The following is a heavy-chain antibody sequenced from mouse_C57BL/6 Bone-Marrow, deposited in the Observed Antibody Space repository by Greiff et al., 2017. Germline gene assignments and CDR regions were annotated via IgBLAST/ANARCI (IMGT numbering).Heavy chain of an antibody. D-gene: IGHD2-4*01. CDR3: ARDDYGIWYFDV. Sequence: VMLVESGGGLVKPGGSLKLSCAASGFTFSSYAMSWVRQTPEKRLEWVATISDGGSYTYYPDNVKGRFTISRDNAKNNLYLQMSHLKSEDTAMYYCARDDYGIWYFDVWGTGTTVTVSS. J-gene: IGHJ1*03. V-gene: IGHV5-4*01. CDR1: GFTFSSYA. CDR2: ISDGGSYT.